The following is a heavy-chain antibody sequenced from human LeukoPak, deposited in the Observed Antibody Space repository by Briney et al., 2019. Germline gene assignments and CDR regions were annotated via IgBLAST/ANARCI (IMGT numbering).Heavy chain of an antibody. V-gene: IGHV3-30*04. CDR2: VSYDGSNK. J-gene: IGHJ4*02. CDR1: GFTFSSYA. CDR3: ARDDNTVVPAAFDY. Sequence: GGSLRLSCAASGFTFSSYAMHWVRQAPGKGLEWVAVVSYDGSNKYYADSVSCRFPIARDNSKNTLYLPMHSLRAEDTAVYYCARDDNTVVPAAFDYWGLGTLVTVSS. D-gene: IGHD2-2*01.